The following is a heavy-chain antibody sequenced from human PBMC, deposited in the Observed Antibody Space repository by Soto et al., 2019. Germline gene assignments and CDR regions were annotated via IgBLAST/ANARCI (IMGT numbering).Heavy chain of an antibody. D-gene: IGHD3-9*01. CDR2: INHSGST. J-gene: IGHJ5*02. CDR3: ARDILTGYNWFDP. CDR1: GGSFSGYY. Sequence: SETLSLTCAVYGGSFSGYYWSWIRQPPGKGLEWIGEINHSGSTNYNPSLKSRVTISVDTSKNQFSQKLSSVTAADTAVYYCARDILTGYNWFDPWGQGTLVTVSS. V-gene: IGHV4-34*01.